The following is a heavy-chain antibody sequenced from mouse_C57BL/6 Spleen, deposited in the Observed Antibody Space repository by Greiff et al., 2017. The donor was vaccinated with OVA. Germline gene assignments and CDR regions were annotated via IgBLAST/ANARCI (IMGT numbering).Heavy chain of an antibody. CDR3: ARDSSGLYYAMDY. Sequence: QVQLQQPGAELVKPGASVKMSCKASGYTFTSYWITWVKQRPGQGLEWIGDIYPGSGSTNYNEKFKSKATLTVDTSSSTAYMQLSSLTSEDSAVYYCARDSSGLYYAMDYWGQGISVTVSS. D-gene: IGHD3-2*02. J-gene: IGHJ4*01. CDR2: IYPGSGST. V-gene: IGHV1-55*01. CDR1: GYTFTSYW.